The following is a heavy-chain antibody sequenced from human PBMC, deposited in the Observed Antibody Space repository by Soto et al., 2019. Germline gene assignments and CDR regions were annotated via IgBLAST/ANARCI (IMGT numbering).Heavy chain of an antibody. Sequence: SETLSLTCAVYGGSFSGYYWSWIRQPPGKGLEWIGEINHSGSTNYNPSLKSRVTISVDTSKNQFSLKLSSVTAADTAVYYCVRLGCSGGSCYPGDYWGQGTRVTVS. CDR2: INHSGST. D-gene: IGHD2-15*01. V-gene: IGHV4-34*01. J-gene: IGHJ4*02. CDR3: VRLGCSGGSCYPGDY. CDR1: GGSFSGYY.